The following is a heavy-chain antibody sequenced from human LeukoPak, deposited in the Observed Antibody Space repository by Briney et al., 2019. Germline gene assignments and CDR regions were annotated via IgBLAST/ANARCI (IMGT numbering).Heavy chain of an antibody. CDR2: ISSSSSYI. CDR1: GFTFSSYS. V-gene: IGHV3-21*01. Sequence: GGSLRLSCAASGFTFSSYSMNWVRQAPGEGLEWVSSISSSSSYIYHADSVKGRFTISRDNAKNSLYLQMNSLRAEDTAIYYCAKAGCSSASCAIDYWGQGTLVTVSS. D-gene: IGHD2-2*01. CDR3: AKAGCSSASCAIDY. J-gene: IGHJ4*02.